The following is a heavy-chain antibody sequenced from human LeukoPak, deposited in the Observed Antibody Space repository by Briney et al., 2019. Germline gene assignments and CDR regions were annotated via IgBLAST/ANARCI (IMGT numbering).Heavy chain of an antibody. V-gene: IGHV5-51*01. Sequence: GESLKISCKGSGYSFTSYWIGWVRQMPGKGLEWMGIIYPGDSDTRYSPSFQGQVTISADKSIGTACLQWSSLKASDTAMYYCASRNLWDSGYDHYYMDVWGKGTTVTVSS. D-gene: IGHD1-26*01. CDR3: ASRNLWDSGYDHYYMDV. CDR2: IYPGDSDT. CDR1: GYSFTSYW. J-gene: IGHJ6*03.